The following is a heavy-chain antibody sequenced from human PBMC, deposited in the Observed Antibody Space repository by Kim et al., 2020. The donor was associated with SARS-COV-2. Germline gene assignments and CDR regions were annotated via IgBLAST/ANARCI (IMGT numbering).Heavy chain of an antibody. CDR3: GRDRSLKD. V-gene: IGHV3-11*04. CDR1: TITFSNFY. J-gene: IGHJ4*02. CDR2: ISNTGTTT. Sequence: GGSLRLSCTDSTITFSNFYMNWIRQAPGRGLEWISHISNTGTTTYYADSVKGRFTISRDNARNSVYLQMNSLRAEDTALYYCGRDRSLKDWGQGTLATAS.